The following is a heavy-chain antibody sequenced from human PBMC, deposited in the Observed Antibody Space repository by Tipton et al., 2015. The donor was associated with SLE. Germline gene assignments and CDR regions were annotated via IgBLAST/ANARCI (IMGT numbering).Heavy chain of an antibody. CDR3: ARVFPRGD. Sequence: TLSLTCAVYGGSFSGYYWSWMRQPPGKGLEWIGEINHSGSTNYNPSLKSRVTISVDTSKNQFSLKLSSVTAADTAVYYCARVFPRGDWGQGTLVTVSS. J-gene: IGHJ4*02. CDR1: GGSFSGYY. V-gene: IGHV4-34*01. D-gene: IGHD3-10*01. CDR2: INHSGST.